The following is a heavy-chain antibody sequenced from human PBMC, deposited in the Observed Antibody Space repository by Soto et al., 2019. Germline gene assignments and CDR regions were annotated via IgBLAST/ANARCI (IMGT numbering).Heavy chain of an antibody. Sequence: GGSLRLSCAASGFTFSRYSMNWVRQAPGKGLEWVSSISSSSSYIYYADSVKGRFTISRDNAKNSLYLQMNSLRAEDTAVYYCARGYDYGDYVIGYWGQGTLVTVSS. CDR2: ISSSSSYI. D-gene: IGHD4-17*01. CDR3: ARGYDYGDYVIGY. J-gene: IGHJ4*02. CDR1: GFTFSRYS. V-gene: IGHV3-21*01.